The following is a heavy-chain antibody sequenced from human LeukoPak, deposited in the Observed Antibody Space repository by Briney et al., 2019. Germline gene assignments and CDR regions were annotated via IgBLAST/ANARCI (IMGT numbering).Heavy chain of an antibody. D-gene: IGHD2-2*01. Sequence: SETLSLTCTVSGGSISSYYWSWIRQPPGKGLEWIGYIYYSGSTNYNPSLKSRVTISVDTSKNQSSLKLSSVTAADTAVYYCARAPHYCSSTSCYYGMDVWGQGTTVTVSS. J-gene: IGHJ6*02. V-gene: IGHV4-59*01. CDR3: ARAPHYCSSTSCYYGMDV. CDR1: GGSISSYY. CDR2: IYYSGST.